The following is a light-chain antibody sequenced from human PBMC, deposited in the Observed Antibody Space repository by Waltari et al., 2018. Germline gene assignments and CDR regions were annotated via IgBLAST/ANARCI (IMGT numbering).Light chain of an antibody. V-gene: IGKV1-5*03. J-gene: IGKJ2*01. Sequence: DIQITQSPLTLPPSLGARVTLTCRASRSIRTWLAWYQQKLGKAPKLLIYKASTLEGGVPSRFSGSGSETEFTLTITSLQPDDFATYYCQQYYTYPYTFGQGTKLEIK. CDR3: QQYYTYPYT. CDR2: KAS. CDR1: RSIRTW.